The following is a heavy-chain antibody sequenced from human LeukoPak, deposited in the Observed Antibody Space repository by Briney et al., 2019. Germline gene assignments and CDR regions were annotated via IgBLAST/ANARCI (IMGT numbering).Heavy chain of an antibody. CDR1: GGSISSYY. CDR3: ARGAGRCGGECPYSDY. V-gene: IGHV4-59*07. J-gene: IGHJ4*02. Sequence: TDTLSLTCTVSGGSISSYYWSWMRQSPGKGLEWIGYIYYSGGTNYNPSLKSRVTISVDTSKNQFSLNLSSVTAADTAVYYCARGAGRCGGECPYSDYWGQGTLVTVSS. CDR2: IYYSGGT. D-gene: IGHD2-21*01.